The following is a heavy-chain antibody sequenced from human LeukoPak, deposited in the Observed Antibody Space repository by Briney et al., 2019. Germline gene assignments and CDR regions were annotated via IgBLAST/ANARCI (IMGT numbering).Heavy chain of an antibody. CDR2: IYYSGST. D-gene: IGHD3-3*02. J-gene: IGHJ4*02. CDR3: ASSNHFWSGYYLLDY. Sequence: PGGSLRLSCAASGFTFSSYAMSWVRQAPGKGLEWIGSIYYSGSTYYNPSLKSRVTISVDTSKNQFSLELSSVTAADTAVYYCASSNHFWSGYYLLDYWSQGTLVTVSS. CDR1: GFTFSSYA. V-gene: IGHV4-38-2*01.